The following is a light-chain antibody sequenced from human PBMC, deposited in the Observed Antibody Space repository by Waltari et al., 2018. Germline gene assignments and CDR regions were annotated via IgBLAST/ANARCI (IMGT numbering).Light chain of an antibody. CDR3: CSYAGSNTLVV. CDR1: SSDVGSYNL. Sequence: QSALTQPASVSGSPGQSITISCTGTSSDVGSYNLVSWYQQHPGKAPKLMIYEVNKRPSGISNRFSGSKSANTASLTISGLQPEDEADYYCCSYAGSNTLVVFGGGTKLTVL. V-gene: IGLV2-23*02. CDR2: EVN. J-gene: IGLJ2*01.